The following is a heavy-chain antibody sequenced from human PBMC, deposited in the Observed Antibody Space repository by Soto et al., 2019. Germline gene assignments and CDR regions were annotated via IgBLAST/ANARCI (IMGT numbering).Heavy chain of an antibody. V-gene: IGHV1-58*01. CDR1: GFTFTSSA. CDR3: AAEGYCSGGSCKVDDY. J-gene: IGHJ4*02. D-gene: IGHD2-15*01. CDR2: IVVGSGNT. Sequence: AASVKVSCKASGFTFTSSAVQWVRQARGQRLEWIGWIVVGSGNTNYAQKFQERVTITRDMSTSTAYMELSSLRSEDTAVYYCAAEGYCSGGSCKVDDYWGQGTLVTVSS.